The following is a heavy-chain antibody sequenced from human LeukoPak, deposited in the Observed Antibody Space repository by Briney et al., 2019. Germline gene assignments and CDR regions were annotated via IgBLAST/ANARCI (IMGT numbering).Heavy chain of an antibody. CDR2: INPNSGGT. J-gene: IGHJ4*02. D-gene: IGHD2-15*01. CDR1: GYPFTGYY. CDR3: ARERTLTSCYDY. Sequence: ASVKVSFKASGYPFTGYYLHWVRQAPGQGLEWMGWINPNSGGTNYAQKFQGRVTMTRDTSISTAYMELSRLRSDDTAVYYCARERTLTSCYDYWGQGTLVTVSS. V-gene: IGHV1-2*02.